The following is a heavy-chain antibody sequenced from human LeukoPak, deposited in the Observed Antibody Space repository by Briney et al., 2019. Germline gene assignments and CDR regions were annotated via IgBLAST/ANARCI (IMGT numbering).Heavy chain of an antibody. CDR1: GYTFTGYY. V-gene: IGHV1-2*02. J-gene: IGHJ4*02. CDR3: ARADRWGAAAAVTCDY. Sequence: GASVKVSCKASGYTFTGYYMHWVRQAPGQGLEWMGWINPNSGGTNYAQKFQGRVTMTRDTSISTAYMELRSLRSDDTAVYYCARADRWGAAAAVTCDYWGQGTLVTVSS. CDR2: INPNSGGT. D-gene: IGHD6-13*01.